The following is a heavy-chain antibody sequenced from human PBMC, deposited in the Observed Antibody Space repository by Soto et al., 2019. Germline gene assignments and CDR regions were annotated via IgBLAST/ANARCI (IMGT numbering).Heavy chain of an antibody. CDR1: GVTFSNYA. CDR3: ARDQDDYGDSVLGDSYYYHSYGLDV. Sequence: QLLESGGGLVPPGGSLRLSCAASGVTFSNYAMSWVRQAPGKGLEWVAGISGSDGRTFHADPVKGRFTISRDNSRNTLYLQMSRLRAQDTAVYYCARDQDDYGDSVLGDSYYYHSYGLDVWGQGTTVTVSS. J-gene: IGHJ6*02. CDR2: ISGSDGRT. V-gene: IGHV3-23*01. D-gene: IGHD4-17*01.